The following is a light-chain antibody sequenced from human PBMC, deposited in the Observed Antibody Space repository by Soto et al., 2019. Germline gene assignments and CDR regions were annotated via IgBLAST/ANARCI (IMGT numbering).Light chain of an antibody. Sequence: DIRMTQSPSTLPAFVGDSVTITCRASQTITDWLAWYQQKPGKAPKFLIYRATYLESGVPSRFSGSGSGTQFTLTISSLQPDDFATYYCQQYNSYPYTFGQGTKVDIK. CDR1: QTITDW. J-gene: IGKJ2*01. CDR3: QQYNSYPYT. V-gene: IGKV1-5*03. CDR2: RAT.